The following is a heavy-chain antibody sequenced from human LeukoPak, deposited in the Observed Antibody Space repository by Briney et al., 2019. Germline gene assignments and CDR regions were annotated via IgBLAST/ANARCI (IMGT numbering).Heavy chain of an antibody. CDR2: ITSSSSYI. Sequence: NPGGSLRLFCAASGFTFSTYSMNWVRQATGKGLERVSAITSSSSYIYYADSVKGRFTISRDNAKNSLYLQMNSLRAEDTAVYYCARDVSGRGTAFDIWGQGTMVTVSS. J-gene: IGHJ3*02. D-gene: IGHD3-10*01. V-gene: IGHV3-21*01. CDR3: ARDVSGRGTAFDI. CDR1: GFTFSTYS.